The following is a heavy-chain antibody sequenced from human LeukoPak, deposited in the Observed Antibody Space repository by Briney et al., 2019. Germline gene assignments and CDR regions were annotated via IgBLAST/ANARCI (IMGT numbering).Heavy chain of an antibody. D-gene: IGHD3-3*01. CDR2: IYYSGST. CDR3: ARGTVLRFLEWLPIRGRNFDY. J-gene: IGHJ4*02. CDR1: GGSISSYY. V-gene: IGHV4-59*01. Sequence: SETLSLTCTVSGGSISSYYWSWIRQPPGKGLEYIGYIYYSGSTNYNPSLKSRLTISVDTSKNQFSLKLSSVTAADTAVYYCARGTVLRFLEWLPIRGRNFDYWGQGTLVTVSS.